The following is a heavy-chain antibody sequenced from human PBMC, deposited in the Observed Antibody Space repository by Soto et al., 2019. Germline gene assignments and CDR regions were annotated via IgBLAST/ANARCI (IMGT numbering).Heavy chain of an antibody. CDR2: SRDKANGYST. Sequence: EVQLVESGGDLVQPGGSLRLSCAASGFSFSDHKMDWVRQAPGKGLEWVGRSRDKANGYSTEYAASVKGRFTVSRDDSKKSLYLQMNNLKIEDTAVYYCISGHCIGDNCFSEPGWFDPWGQGTLVTVSS. D-gene: IGHD2-15*01. J-gene: IGHJ5*02. CDR3: ISGHCIGDNCFSEPGWFDP. CDR1: GFSFSDHK. V-gene: IGHV3-72*01.